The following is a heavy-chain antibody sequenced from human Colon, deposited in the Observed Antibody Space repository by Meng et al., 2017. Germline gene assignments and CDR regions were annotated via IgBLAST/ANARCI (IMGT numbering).Heavy chain of an antibody. CDR1: GCSLSSGGYS. CDR2: IYHSGST. Sequence: QLQLQESGSGLVKPSPTLFLTCAVSGCSLSSGGYSWSWIRQPPGQGREWCGYIYHSGSTYYNPSHKSRVTISVDRSKNQFSLKLSSVTAADTAVYYWARATGMVTICGVVIFSHWFDPWGQGTLVTVSS. V-gene: IGHV4-30-2*01. J-gene: IGHJ5*02. D-gene: IGHD3-3*01. CDR3: ARATGMVTICGVVIFSHWFDP.